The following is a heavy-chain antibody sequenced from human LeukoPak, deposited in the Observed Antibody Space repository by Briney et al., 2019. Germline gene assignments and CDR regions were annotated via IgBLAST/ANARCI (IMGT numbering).Heavy chain of an antibody. CDR3: ANHLACGSTSCPPFDD. CDR1: GFTFSNYG. CDR2: INQDGSEK. J-gene: IGHJ4*02. V-gene: IGHV3-7*01. D-gene: IGHD2-2*01. Sequence: PGGSLRLSCAASGFTFSNYGMRWVRQAPGKGLEWVAGINQDGSEKYYVDSVKGRFTISRDNAKNSLYLQMNSLRAEDTAVYYCANHLACGSTSCPPFDDWGQGTLVTVSS.